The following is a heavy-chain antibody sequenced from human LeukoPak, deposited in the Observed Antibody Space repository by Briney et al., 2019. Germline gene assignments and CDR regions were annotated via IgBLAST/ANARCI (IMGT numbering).Heavy chain of an antibody. CDR2: ISAYNGNT. CDR1: GYTFTSYG. J-gene: IGHJ5*02. V-gene: IGHV1-18*01. CDR3: ARDLILFSSGWSKENWFDP. D-gene: IGHD6-19*01. Sequence: GASVKVSCKASGYTFTSYGISWVRQAPGQGLEWMGRISAYNGNTNYAQKLQGRVTMTTDTSTSTAYMELRSLRSDDTAVYYCARDLILFSSGWSKENWFDPWGQGTLVTVSS.